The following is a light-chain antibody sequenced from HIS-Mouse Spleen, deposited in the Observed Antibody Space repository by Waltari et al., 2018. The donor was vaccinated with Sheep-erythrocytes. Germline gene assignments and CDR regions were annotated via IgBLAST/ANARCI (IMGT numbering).Light chain of an antibody. CDR3: QQYGSSPVYT. V-gene: IGKV1-39*01. CDR2: AAS. J-gene: IGKJ2*01. CDR1: QSISSY. Sequence: DIQMTQSPSSLSASVGDRVTITCRAIQSISSYLNWYQQKPRKAPKLLIYAASSLQSGVPSRFIGSGSGTDFTLTISRLEPEDVAVYYCQQYGSSPVYTFGQGTKLEIK.